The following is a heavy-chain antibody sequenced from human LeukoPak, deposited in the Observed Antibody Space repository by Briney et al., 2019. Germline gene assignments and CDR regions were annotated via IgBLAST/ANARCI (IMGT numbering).Heavy chain of an antibody. J-gene: IGHJ5*02. CDR2: IDPSDSYT. CDR3: ARLKMVRGGETS. CDR1: GYSFTNYW. D-gene: IGHD3-10*01. V-gene: IGHV5-10-1*01. Sequence: GESLEISCKGSGYSFTNYWIGWVRQMPGKSLEWMGRIDPSDSYTNYSPSFQGHVTISADKSISTAYLQWSSLKASDTAMYYCARLKMVRGGETSWGQGTLVTVPS.